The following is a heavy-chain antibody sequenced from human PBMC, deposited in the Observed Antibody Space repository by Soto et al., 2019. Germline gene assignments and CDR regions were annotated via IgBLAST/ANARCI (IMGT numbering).Heavy chain of an antibody. V-gene: IGHV1-18*01. CDR3: ARDVSIDAVAGILGY. D-gene: IGHD6-19*01. CDR2: ISAYNGNT. CDR1: GYTFTSYG. Sequence: SVKVSCKASGYTFTSYGISWVRQAPGQGLEWMGWISAYNGNTNYAQKLQGRVTMTTDTATSKAYMELRSLRSDDTAVYYCARDVSIDAVAGILGYWGQGTLVTVSS. J-gene: IGHJ4*02.